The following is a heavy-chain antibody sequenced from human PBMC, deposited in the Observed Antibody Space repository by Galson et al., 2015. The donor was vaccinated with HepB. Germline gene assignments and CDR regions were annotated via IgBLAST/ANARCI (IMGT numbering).Heavy chain of an antibody. CDR2: IIPIFGTA. D-gene: IGHD6-19*01. Sequence: SVKVSCKASGGTFSSYAISWVRQAPGQGLEWMGGIIPIFGTANYAQEFQGRVTITADESTSTAYMELSSLRSEDTAVYYCARAPLVEQWLLYYFDYWGQGTLVTVSS. J-gene: IGHJ4*02. CDR3: ARAPLVEQWLLYYFDY. CDR1: GGTFSSYA. V-gene: IGHV1-69*13.